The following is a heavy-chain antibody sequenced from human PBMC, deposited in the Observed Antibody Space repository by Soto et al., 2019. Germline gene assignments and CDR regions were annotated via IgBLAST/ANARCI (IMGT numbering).Heavy chain of an antibody. J-gene: IGHJ6*02. D-gene: IGHD6-13*01. CDR3: ARDRGSSWGMVAYYYGMDV. CDR1: GYTFTSYG. CDR2: ISAYNGNT. V-gene: IGHV1-18*01. Sequence: QVQLVQSGAEVKKPGASVKVSCKASGYTFTSYGISWVRQAPGQGLEWMGWISAYNGNTNYAQKLQGRVTMTTDTSKSTAYMELRSLRSDDTAVYYCARDRGSSWGMVAYYYGMDVWGQGTTVTVSS.